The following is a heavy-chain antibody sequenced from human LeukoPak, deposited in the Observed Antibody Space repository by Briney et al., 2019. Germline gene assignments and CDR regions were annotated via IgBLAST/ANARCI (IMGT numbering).Heavy chain of an antibody. V-gene: IGHV3-20*04. CDR1: GFTFDDYG. D-gene: IGHD2-8*01. CDR2: INCNGGST. J-gene: IGHJ3*02. Sequence: GGSLRLSCAASGFTFDDYGMSWVRQAPGKGLGWVSGINCNGGSTGYADSVKGRFTISRDNAKNSLYLQMNSLRAEDTALYYCARDDVLAGSLDIWGQGTMVTVSS. CDR3: ARDDVLAGSLDI.